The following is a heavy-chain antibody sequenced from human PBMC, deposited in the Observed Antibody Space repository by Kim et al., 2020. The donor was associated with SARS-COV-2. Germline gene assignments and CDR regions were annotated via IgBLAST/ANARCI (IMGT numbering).Heavy chain of an antibody. J-gene: IGHJ4*02. D-gene: IGHD1-1*01. Sequence: GGSLRLSCAASGFTFSSFAMSWVRQAPGKGLEWVSVISGSGDSTYYADSVKGRFTISRDNSKNTLYLQMNSLRAEDTAVYYCTKDQDWNDVHHFDYWGQGTLVTVSS. CDR2: ISGSGDST. CDR1: GFTFSSFA. CDR3: TKDQDWNDVHHFDY. V-gene: IGHV3-23*01.